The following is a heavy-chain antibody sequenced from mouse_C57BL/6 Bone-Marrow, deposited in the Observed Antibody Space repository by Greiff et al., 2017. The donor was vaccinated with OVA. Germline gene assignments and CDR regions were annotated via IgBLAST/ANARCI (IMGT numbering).Heavy chain of an antibody. CDR1: GFTFSDYG. CDR2: ISSGSRPI. D-gene: IGHD2-3*01. V-gene: IGHV5-17*01. Sequence: EVMLVESGGGLVKPGGSLKLSCAASGFTFSDYGMHWVRQAPEKGLEWVAYISSGSRPIYYADTVKGRFTISRDNDKNTLFLQMTSLRSEDTAMYYCARHGYYVAWFAYWGQGTLVTVSA. CDR3: ARHGYYVAWFAY. J-gene: IGHJ3*01.